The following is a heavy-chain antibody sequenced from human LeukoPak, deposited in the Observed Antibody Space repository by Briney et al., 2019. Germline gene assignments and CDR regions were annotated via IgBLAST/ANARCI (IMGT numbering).Heavy chain of an antibody. Sequence: GASVKVSCKXSGYTFTSYYMHWVRQAPRQGLEWMGIINPSGGSTSYSQKFQGRVTMTRDTSTSTVYMELSSLRSEDTAVYYCARAEDYYYDSSGYYAPFDYWGQGTLVTVSS. V-gene: IGHV1-46*01. CDR1: GYTFTSYY. CDR3: ARAEDYYYDSSGYYAPFDY. J-gene: IGHJ4*02. CDR2: INPSGGST. D-gene: IGHD3-22*01.